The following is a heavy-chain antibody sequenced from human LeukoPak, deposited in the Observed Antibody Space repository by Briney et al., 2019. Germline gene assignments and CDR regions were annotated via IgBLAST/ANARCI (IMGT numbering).Heavy chain of an antibody. D-gene: IGHD6-13*01. CDR1: GYTLTELS. Sequence: ASVKVSCKVSGYTLTELSMHWVRHAPGKGLEWMGGFDPEDGETIYAQKFQGRVTMTEDTSTDTAYMELSSLRSEDTAVYYCATSFVPLQSTAAVTRGYYFDYWGQGTLVTVSS. J-gene: IGHJ4*02. CDR2: FDPEDGET. V-gene: IGHV1-24*01. CDR3: ATSFVPLQSTAAVTRGYYFDY.